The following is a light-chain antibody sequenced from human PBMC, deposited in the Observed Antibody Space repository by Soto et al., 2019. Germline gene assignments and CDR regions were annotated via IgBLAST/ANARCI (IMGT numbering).Light chain of an antibody. V-gene: IGKV3-15*01. CDR3: QQYNNWPWT. CDR2: GAS. J-gene: IGKJ1*01. Sequence: DIVFTLSPGALSLSPGERATLSCRASQSVSSTFLIWYQQKPGQAPRLLIHGASTRATGFPARFSGSGSGTDFTLTISSLQSEDFAVYYCQQYNNWPWTFGQGTKVDIK. CDR1: QSVSST.